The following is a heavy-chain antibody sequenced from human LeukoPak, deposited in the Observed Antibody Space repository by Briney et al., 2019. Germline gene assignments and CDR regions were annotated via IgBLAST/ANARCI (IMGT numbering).Heavy chain of an antibody. D-gene: IGHD1-26*01. Sequence: SETLSFTCTGSGCSISSYYWSWLRQPPGKGLEWIGNIYYSGSTNYNPSLNSGATISVDSSNKQFSLKLSSVTAADTAVYYCARSRREGLLTYYYYYMDVWGKGTTVTVSS. CDR1: GCSISSYY. CDR2: IYYSGST. J-gene: IGHJ6*03. CDR3: ARSRREGLLTYYYYYMDV. V-gene: IGHV4-59*01.